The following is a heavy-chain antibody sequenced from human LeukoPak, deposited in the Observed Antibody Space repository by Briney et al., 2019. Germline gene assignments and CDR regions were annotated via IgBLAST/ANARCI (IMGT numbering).Heavy chain of an antibody. CDR3: AKNLYAYYYYGMDV. Sequence: GGSLRLSCAASGSTFSSYAMSWVRQAPGKGLEWVSVFSGGGDSTYYADSVKGRFTISRDDSKNTLYLQMSSLRAEDTAVYYCAKNLYAYYYYGMDVWGQGTTVTVSS. J-gene: IGHJ6*02. CDR1: GSTFSSYA. CDR2: FSGGGDST. D-gene: IGHD5/OR15-5a*01. V-gene: IGHV3-23*01.